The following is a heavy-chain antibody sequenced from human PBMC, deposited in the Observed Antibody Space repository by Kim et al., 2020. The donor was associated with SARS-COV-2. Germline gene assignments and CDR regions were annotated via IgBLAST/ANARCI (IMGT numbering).Heavy chain of an antibody. J-gene: IGHJ4*02. CDR2: T. CDR3: ARRFSSSWYAG. D-gene: IGHD6-13*01. Sequence: TDYNPSLKSRVTISRATSKNQFSLKLSSVTAADTAVYYCARRFSSSWYAGWGQGTLVTVSS. V-gene: IGHV4-39*01.